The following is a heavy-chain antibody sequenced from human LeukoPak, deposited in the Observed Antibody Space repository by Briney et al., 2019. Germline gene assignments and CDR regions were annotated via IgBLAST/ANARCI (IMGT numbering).Heavy chain of an antibody. V-gene: IGHV1-2*02. CDR2: ANPNSGGT. CDR1: GYTFTDYY. J-gene: IGHJ5*02. Sequence: ASVKVSCKASGYTFTDYYIHWVRQAPGQGLEWMGWANPNSGGTNYAQRFQGRVTMTRDTSISTAYMELSRLRSDDTAVYYCARADGWYFSGSHPWGQGTLVTVSS. CDR3: ARADGWYFSGSHP. D-gene: IGHD3-10*01.